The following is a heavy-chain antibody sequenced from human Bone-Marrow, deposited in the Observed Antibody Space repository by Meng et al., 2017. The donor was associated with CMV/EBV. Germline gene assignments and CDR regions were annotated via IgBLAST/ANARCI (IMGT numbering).Heavy chain of an antibody. CDR3: ARGYYYDSSGPRGGPDKWAY. CDR2: INPNSGGT. J-gene: IGHJ4*02. Sequence: ASVKVSCKASGYTFTGYYIHWVRQAPGQGLEWMGWINPNSGGTNYARKFQGRVTMTRDTSISTAYMELSRLRSDDTAVYYWARGYYYDSSGPRGGPDKWAYWGQGTLVTVSS. D-gene: IGHD3-22*01. V-gene: IGHV1-2*02. CDR1: GYTFTGYY.